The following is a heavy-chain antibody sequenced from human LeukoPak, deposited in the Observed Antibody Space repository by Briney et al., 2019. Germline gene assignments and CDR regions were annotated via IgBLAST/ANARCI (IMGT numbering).Heavy chain of an antibody. Sequence: SETLSLTCAVYGGSFSGYYWSWIRQPAGKGLEWIGRIYTSGSTNYNPSLKSRLTMSVDTSKNQFSLKLSSVTAADTAVYYCARDTLSWFDPWGQGTLVTVSS. J-gene: IGHJ5*02. V-gene: IGHV4-4*07. CDR3: ARDTLSWFDP. D-gene: IGHD2/OR15-2a*01. CDR1: GGSFSGYY. CDR2: IYTSGST.